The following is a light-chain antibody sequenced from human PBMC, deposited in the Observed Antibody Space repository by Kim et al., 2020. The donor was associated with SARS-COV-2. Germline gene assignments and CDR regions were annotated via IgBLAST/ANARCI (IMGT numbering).Light chain of an antibody. CDR2: LNSDGSH. J-gene: IGLJ2*01. CDR1: SGHSSYV. Sequence: VLTQSPSASASLGASVKLTCTLSSGHSSYVIAWHQQQPEKGPRFLMKLNSDGSHSKGDGIPDRFSGSSSGAERYLTISSLQSEDEADYYCQTWSTGIRVFGGGTQLTVL. V-gene: IGLV4-69*01. CDR3: QTWSTGIRV.